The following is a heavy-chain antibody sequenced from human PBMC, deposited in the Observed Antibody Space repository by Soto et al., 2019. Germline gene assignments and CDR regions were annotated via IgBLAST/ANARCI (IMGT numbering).Heavy chain of an antibody. D-gene: IGHD6-19*01. CDR2: ISSSDGTT. J-gene: IGHJ4*02. Sequence: EVPLLESGGGLVQPGGSLRLSCAASGFTFNNYAMSWVRQAPGKGLNWVSGISSSDGTTYYADSVKGRFTISRDNSKNTLYLQRNSLRAEDTAVYYCAKDYSSGWPAYFDHWGQGTLVTVSS. CDR1: GFTFNNYA. V-gene: IGHV3-23*01. CDR3: AKDYSSGWPAYFDH.